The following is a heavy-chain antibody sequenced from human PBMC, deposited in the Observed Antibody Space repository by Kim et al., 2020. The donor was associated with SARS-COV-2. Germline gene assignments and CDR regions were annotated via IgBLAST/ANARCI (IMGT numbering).Heavy chain of an antibody. V-gene: IGHV3-48*02. CDR3: ARESIVVVPAPPYYYYGMDV. Sequence: GGSLRLSCAASGFTFSSYSMNWVRQAPGKGLEWVSYISSSSTIYYADSVKGRFTISRDNAKNSLYLQMNSLRDEDTAVYYCARESIVVVPAPPYYYYGMDVWGQGTTVTVSS. D-gene: IGHD2-2*01. CDR2: ISSSSTI. J-gene: IGHJ6*02. CDR1: GFTFSSYS.